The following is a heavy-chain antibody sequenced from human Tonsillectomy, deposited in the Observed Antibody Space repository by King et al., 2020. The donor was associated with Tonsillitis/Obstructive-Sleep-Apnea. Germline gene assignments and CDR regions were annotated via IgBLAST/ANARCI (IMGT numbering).Heavy chain of an antibody. D-gene: IGHD1-1*01. Sequence: VQLVESGAEVKKPGASVKVSCKASGYTFTSYYMYWVRQAPGQGLEWMGIINPSGGSTTYAQKFQGRVTMTRETSTSTVYMELSSLRSEDTAVYYCARDGSPESNWFDPWGQGTLVTVSS. V-gene: IGHV1-46*01. CDR1: GYTFTSYY. CDR2: INPSGGST. J-gene: IGHJ5*02. CDR3: ARDGSPESNWFDP.